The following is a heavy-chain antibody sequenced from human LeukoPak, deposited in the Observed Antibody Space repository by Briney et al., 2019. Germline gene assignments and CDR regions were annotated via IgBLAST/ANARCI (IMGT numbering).Heavy chain of an antibody. D-gene: IGHD3-10*01. CDR1: GFTFGDYA. V-gene: IGHV3-49*04. Sequence: GGSLRLSCTASGFTFGDYAMSWVRQAPGKGLEWVGFIRSKAYGGTTEYAASVKGRFTISRDDSKCIAYLQMNSLKTEDTAVYYCTREGAAYGSGSYYFDYWGQGTLVTVSS. J-gene: IGHJ4*02. CDR2: IRSKAYGGTT. CDR3: TREGAAYGSGSYYFDY.